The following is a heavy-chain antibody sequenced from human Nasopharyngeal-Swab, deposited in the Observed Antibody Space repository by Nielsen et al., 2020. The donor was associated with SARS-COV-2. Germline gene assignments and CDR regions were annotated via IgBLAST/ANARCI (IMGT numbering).Heavy chain of an antibody. CDR1: GFTVSSNY. D-gene: IGHD3-9*01. V-gene: IGHV3-53*01. Sequence: GESLKISCAASGFTVSSNYMSWVRQAPGKGLEWVSVIYSGGSTYNADSVKGRFTISRDNSKNTLYLQMNSLRAEDTAVYYCARDVARYFDWSHGAFDIWGQGTMVTVSS. CDR3: ARDVARYFDWSHGAFDI. J-gene: IGHJ3*02. CDR2: IYSGGST.